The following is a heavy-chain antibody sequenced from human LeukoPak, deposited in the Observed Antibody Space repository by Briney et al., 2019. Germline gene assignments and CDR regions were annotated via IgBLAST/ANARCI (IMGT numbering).Heavy chain of an antibody. CDR3: ARSPWGYFDSPGAFDI. V-gene: IGHV3-30*03. CDR1: GFTFSYYG. Sequence: GGSLRLSCAASGFTFSYYGLHWVRQAPGKGLEWVALISYDGSNKDYADSVKGRSTISRDNSKNTLYLQMNSLSAEDTAVYYCARSPWGYFDSPGAFDIWGQGTMVTVSS. D-gene: IGHD3-9*01. J-gene: IGHJ3*02. CDR2: ISYDGSNK.